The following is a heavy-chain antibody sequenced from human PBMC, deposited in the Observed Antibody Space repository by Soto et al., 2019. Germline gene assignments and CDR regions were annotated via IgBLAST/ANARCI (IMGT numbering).Heavy chain of an antibody. CDR3: ARGGAAGVWFDP. CDR2: IHYTGNT. Sequence: LSLTCTVSGDSISIYYWSWIRQPPGKGLEWIGYIHYTGNTNYNPSLKSRVTISVDTSKNQFSLNLASVTAADTALYYCARGGAAGVWFDPWGQGTLVTVSS. D-gene: IGHD6-13*01. CDR1: GDSISIYY. J-gene: IGHJ5*02. V-gene: IGHV4-59*01.